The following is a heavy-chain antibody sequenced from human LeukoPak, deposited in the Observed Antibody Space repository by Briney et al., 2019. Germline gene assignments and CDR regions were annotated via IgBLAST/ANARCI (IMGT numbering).Heavy chain of an antibody. Sequence: PSETPSLTCPVSGGSLSSYYWSWLRQPPSKGLEGVGYIYYSGSTNYNPSLQSRVTISVDTSKNQFPQRLSSVTAADTAEYYCARHLPSIAARGPFDYWGQGTLVTVSS. CDR1: GGSLSSYY. D-gene: IGHD6-6*01. V-gene: IGHV4-59*08. J-gene: IGHJ4*02. CDR2: IYYSGST. CDR3: ARHLPSIAARGPFDY.